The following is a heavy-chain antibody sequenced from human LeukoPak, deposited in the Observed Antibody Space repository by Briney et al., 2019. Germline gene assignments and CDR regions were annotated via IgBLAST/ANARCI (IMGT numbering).Heavy chain of an antibody. CDR1: GFTFNTFS. J-gene: IGHJ4*02. D-gene: IGHD3-22*01. CDR2: ISSSGTTT. CDR3: ATHIVEATALHY. Sequence: GGSLRLSWAASGFTFNTFSMNWVRQAPGKGPEWVSYISSSGTTTYYADSVKGRFTVSRDNAKNSLYPQMNTLRAEDTAVYYCATHIVEATALHYWGQGTLVTVSS. V-gene: IGHV3-48*04.